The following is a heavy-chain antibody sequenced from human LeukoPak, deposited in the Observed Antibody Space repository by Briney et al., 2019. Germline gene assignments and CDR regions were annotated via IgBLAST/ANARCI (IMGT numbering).Heavy chain of an antibody. CDR1: GFTFSSYS. CDR3: AREDRWLRLNDY. V-gene: IGHV3-21*01. D-gene: IGHD5-12*01. CDR2: ISSSSSYI. J-gene: IGHJ4*02. Sequence: GGSLRLSCAASGFTFSSYSMNWVRQAPGKGLEWVSSISSSSSYIYYADSVKGRFTISRDNAKNSLYLQMNSLRAEDTAVYYCAREDRWLRLNDYWGQGTLVTVSS.